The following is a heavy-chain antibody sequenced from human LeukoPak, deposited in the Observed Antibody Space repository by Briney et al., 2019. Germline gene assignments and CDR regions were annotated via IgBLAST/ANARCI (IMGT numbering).Heavy chain of an antibody. J-gene: IGHJ3*02. CDR1: GFTLSSNY. Sequence: PGGSLRLSCAASGFTLSSNYMSWVRQAPGKGLEWVSVIYSGGSTYYADSVKGRFTISRDNSKNTLYLQMNSLRAEDTAVYYCARVITMVRGVISDAFDIWGQGTMVTVSS. V-gene: IGHV3-53*01. CDR2: IYSGGST. D-gene: IGHD3-10*01. CDR3: ARVITMVRGVISDAFDI.